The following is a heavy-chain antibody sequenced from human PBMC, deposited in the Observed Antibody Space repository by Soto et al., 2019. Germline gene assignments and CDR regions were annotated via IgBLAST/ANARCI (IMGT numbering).Heavy chain of an antibody. J-gene: IGHJ4*02. CDR1: GNTFTYRY. V-gene: IGHV1-45*02. CDR2: ITPFSGDV. D-gene: IGHD1-26*01. Sequence: QMQLVQSGAEVKKTGSSVTVSCKALGNTFTYRYLHWVRQAPGQAIEWMGWITPFSGDVHYAQKFQERVTITRDRSINTAYMQMSRLRPEDTAMYFCASGGAGSGPFTWELPDHWGQGTLVTVSS. CDR3: ASGGAGSGPFTWELPDH.